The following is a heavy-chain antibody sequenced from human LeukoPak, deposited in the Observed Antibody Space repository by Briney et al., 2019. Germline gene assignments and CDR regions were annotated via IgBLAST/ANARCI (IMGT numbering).Heavy chain of an antibody. Sequence: GGSLRLSCAASGFTVRSNYMSWVRQAPGQGLEGVAVIYSGGSTYYADPVKGRFSISRDNSKNTLYIQMNSMRAEDTAVYYCARVRAVAGIRYWYFDLWGRGTLVTVSS. D-gene: IGHD6-19*01. CDR3: ARVRAVAGIRYWYFDL. CDR2: IYSGGST. CDR1: GFTVRSNY. J-gene: IGHJ2*01. V-gene: IGHV3-53*01.